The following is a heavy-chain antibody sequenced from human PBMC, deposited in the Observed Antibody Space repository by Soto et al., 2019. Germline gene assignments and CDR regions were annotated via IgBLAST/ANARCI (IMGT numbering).Heavy chain of an antibody. CDR1: GFTFSNYG. CDR2: ISYDGSNE. Sequence: QVQLVESGGGVVQPGRSLRLSCAASGFTFSNYGMHWVRQAPGKGLEWVAGISYDGSNEYYADSVKGRFTISRDNSKNTLYLQMNSLRAEYTAVYYCAKDRFGSGSYYWYFDYWGQGTLVTVSS. CDR3: AKDRFGSGSYYWYFDY. D-gene: IGHD1-26*01. J-gene: IGHJ4*02. V-gene: IGHV3-30*18.